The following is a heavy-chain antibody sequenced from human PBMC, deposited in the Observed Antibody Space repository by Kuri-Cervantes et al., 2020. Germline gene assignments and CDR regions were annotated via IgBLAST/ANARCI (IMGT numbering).Heavy chain of an antibody. J-gene: IGHJ4*02. CDR2: ISSSSSYI. V-gene: IGHV3-21*04. CDR3: ARAYGSGSYDY. Sequence: GESLKISCAASGFTFSSYSMNWVRQAPGKGLEWVSSISSSSSYIYYADSVKGRFTISRDNAKNSLYLQMNSLRAEDTAVYYCARAYGSGSYDYWGQGTLVTVSS. D-gene: IGHD3-10*01. CDR1: GFTFSSYS.